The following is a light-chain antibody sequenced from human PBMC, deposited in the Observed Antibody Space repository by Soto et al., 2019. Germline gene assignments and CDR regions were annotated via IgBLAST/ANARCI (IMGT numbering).Light chain of an antibody. CDR3: CAFAYSRVV. CDR1: SSDIGTYNY. J-gene: IGLJ3*02. V-gene: IGLV2-23*01. Sequence: QSVLTQPASVSGSPGQSITISCTGTSSDIGTYNYVSWYQQHPGKAPKLMIYEATKWPSGVSHRFSGSKSGSTASLTISGLQAEDEADYYCCAFAYSRVVFGGGTQLTVL. CDR2: EAT.